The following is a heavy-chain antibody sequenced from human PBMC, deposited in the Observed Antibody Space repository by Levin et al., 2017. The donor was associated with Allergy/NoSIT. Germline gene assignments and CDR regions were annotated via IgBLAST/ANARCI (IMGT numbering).Heavy chain of an antibody. CDR3: ARDRVLVTADNHYYYGMHV. Sequence: PSETLSLTCTVSGSSISSYYWSWIRQPPGKGLEWIGYIYYSGSTKYNPSLKGRVTISVDTSKNQFYLKLSSVTSADTAVYYCARDRVLVTADNHYYYGMHVWGQGTTVTVSS. J-gene: IGHJ6*02. V-gene: IGHV4-59*01. CDR1: GSSISSYY. CDR2: IYYSGST. D-gene: IGHD2-21*02.